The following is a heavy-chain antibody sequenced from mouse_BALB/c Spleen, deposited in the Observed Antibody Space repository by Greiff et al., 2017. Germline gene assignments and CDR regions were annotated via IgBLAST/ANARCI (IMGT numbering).Heavy chain of an antibody. D-gene: IGHD1-1*01. CDR1: GYTFTSYV. CDR2: INPYNDGT. V-gene: IGHV1-14*01. J-gene: IGHJ2*01. CDR3: ARSDYYGPFDY. Sequence: EVKLVESGPELVKPGASVKMSCKASGYTFTSYVMHWVKQKPGQGLEWIGYINPYNDGTKYNEKFKGKATLTSDKSSSTAYMELSSLTSEDSAVYYCARSDYYGPFDYWGQGTTLTVSS.